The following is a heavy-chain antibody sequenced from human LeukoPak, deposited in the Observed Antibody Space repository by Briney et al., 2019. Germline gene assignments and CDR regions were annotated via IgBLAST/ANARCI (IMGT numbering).Heavy chain of an antibody. CDR2: IIPIFGTA. V-gene: IGHV1-69*06. Sequence: SVKVSCKASGGTFSSYVISWVRQAPGQGLEWMGGIIPIFGTAKYAQKFQGRVTITADKFTSSAYMELSSLRSEDTAVYYCATRAADVPTRPAYYYYYMDVWGKGTTVTVSS. D-gene: IGHD6-6*01. CDR3: ATRAADVPTRPAYYYYYMDV. CDR1: GGTFSSYV. J-gene: IGHJ6*03.